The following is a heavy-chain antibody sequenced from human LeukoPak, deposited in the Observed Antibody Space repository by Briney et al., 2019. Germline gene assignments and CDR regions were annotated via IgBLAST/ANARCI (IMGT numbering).Heavy chain of an antibody. CDR2: IHYSGNT. CDR1: GGSSRSGDYF. J-gene: IGHJ4*02. CDR3: ARGDTAGYSDY. V-gene: IGHV4-30-4*02. D-gene: IGHD5-18*01. Sequence: PSETLSLTCAVSGGSSRSGDYFWSWIRQPPGKGLEWIGHIHYSGNTYYNPSLKSRVTISVDTSKNQFSLKLSSVTAADTAVYYCARGDTAGYSDYWGQGTLVTVSS.